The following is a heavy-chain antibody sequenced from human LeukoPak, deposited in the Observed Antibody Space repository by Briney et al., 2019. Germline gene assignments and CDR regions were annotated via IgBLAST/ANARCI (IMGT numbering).Heavy chain of an antibody. V-gene: IGHV3-74*01. CDR3: ARSWNPWYHDAFDI. CDR1: GFTFSSYW. CDR2: INSDGSST. J-gene: IGHJ3*02. Sequence: GGSLRLSCAASGFTFSSYWMHWVRQAPGKGLVWVSRINSDGSSTSYADSVKGRFTISRDNAKNTLYLQINSLRAEETAVYYWARSWNPWYHDAFDIWGQGTMVTVSS. D-gene: IGHD1-1*01.